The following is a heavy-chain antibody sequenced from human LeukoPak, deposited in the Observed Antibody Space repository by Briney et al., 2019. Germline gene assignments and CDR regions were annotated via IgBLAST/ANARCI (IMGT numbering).Heavy chain of an antibody. CDR3: AREAAVLRFLEWYHKVGAFDI. Sequence: GGSLRLSCAASGFTFDDYGMSWVRQAPGKGLEWVSGINWNGGSTGYADSVKGRFTISRDNAKNSLYLQMNSLRAEDTALYYCAREAAVLRFLEWYHKVGAFDIWGQGTMVTVSS. V-gene: IGHV3-20*04. D-gene: IGHD3-3*01. J-gene: IGHJ3*02. CDR2: INWNGGST. CDR1: GFTFDDYG.